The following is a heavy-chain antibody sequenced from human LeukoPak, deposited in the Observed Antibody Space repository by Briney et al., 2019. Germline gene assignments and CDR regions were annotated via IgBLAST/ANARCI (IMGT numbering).Heavy chain of an antibody. V-gene: IGHV4-39*07. CDR2: IYYSGST. Sequence: SETLSLTCTVSGGSISSSSYYWGWIRQPPGKGLEWIGSIYYSGSTYYNPSLKSRVTISVDTSKNQFSLKLSSVTAADTAVYYCARERLWFGELVAFDIWGQGTMVTVSS. D-gene: IGHD3-10*01. CDR1: GGSISSSSYY. CDR3: ARERLWFGELVAFDI. J-gene: IGHJ3*02.